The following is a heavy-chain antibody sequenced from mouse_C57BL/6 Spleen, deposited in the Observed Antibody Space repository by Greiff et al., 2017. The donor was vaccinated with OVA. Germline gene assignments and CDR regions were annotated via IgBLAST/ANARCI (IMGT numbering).Heavy chain of an antibody. D-gene: IGHD2-1*01. J-gene: IGHJ3*01. CDR1: GYTFTDYE. CDR2: IDPETGGT. V-gene: IGHV1-15*01. Sequence: QVQLQQSGAELVRPGASVTLSCKASGYTFTDYEMHWVKQTPVHGLEWIGAIDPETGGTAYNQKFKGKAILTADKSSSTAYMELRSLTSEDSAVYYCTMGYGNYVWFAYWGQGTLVTVSA. CDR3: TMGYGNYVWFAY.